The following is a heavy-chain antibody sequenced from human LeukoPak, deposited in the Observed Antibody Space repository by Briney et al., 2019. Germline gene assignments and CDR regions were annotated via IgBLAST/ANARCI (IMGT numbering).Heavy chain of an antibody. CDR2: IYYSGST. J-gene: IGHJ4*02. CDR3: ARSTNWGEVGYFDY. V-gene: IGHV4-59*12. D-gene: IGHD7-27*01. Sequence: SETLSLTCTVSGGSISSYYWSWIRQPPGKGLEWIGYIYYSGSTNYNPSLKSRVTISVDTSKNQFSLKLSSVTAADTAVYYCARSTNWGEVGYFDYWGQGTLVTVSP. CDR1: GGSISSYY.